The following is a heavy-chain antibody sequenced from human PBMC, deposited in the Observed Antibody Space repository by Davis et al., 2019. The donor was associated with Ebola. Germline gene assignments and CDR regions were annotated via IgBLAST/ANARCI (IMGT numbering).Heavy chain of an antibody. J-gene: IGHJ6*02. CDR2: ISGSGGST. CDR3: AKDEGAIVVVVAATLPFGMDV. CDR1: GFTFSSYA. Sequence: GESLKISCAASGFTFSSYAMTWVRQAPGKGLEWVSAISGSGGSTYYADSVKGRFTISRDNSKNTLYLQMNSLRAEDTAVYYCAKDEGAIVVVVAATLPFGMDVWGQGTTVTV. D-gene: IGHD2-15*01. V-gene: IGHV3-23*01.